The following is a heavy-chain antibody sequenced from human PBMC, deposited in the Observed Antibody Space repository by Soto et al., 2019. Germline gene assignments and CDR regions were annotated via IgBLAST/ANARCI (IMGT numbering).Heavy chain of an antibody. Sequence: PSETLSLTCTVSGGSVSSGSYYWSWIRQPPGKGLEWIGYIYYSGSTNYNPSLKSRVTISVDTSKNQFSLKLSSVTAADTAVYYCARAHDFWEGIPDYWGQGTLVTVSS. J-gene: IGHJ4*02. CDR1: GGSVSSGSYY. V-gene: IGHV4-61*01. CDR2: IYYSGST. D-gene: IGHD3-3*01. CDR3: ARAHDFWEGIPDY.